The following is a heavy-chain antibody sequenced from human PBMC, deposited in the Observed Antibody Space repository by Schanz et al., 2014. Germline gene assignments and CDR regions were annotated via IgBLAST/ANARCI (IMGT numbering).Heavy chain of an antibody. CDR2: INPSSGTT. V-gene: IGHV1-46*03. J-gene: IGHJ4*02. D-gene: IGHD2-2*01. CDR1: GYTFTTYY. Sequence: QVQLVQSGAEVKKPGVSVKVSCKASGYTFTTYYIHWVRQAPGQGLEWMGKINPSSGTTRIAQNCQGRLTVTRYTSTSTVNMELSSLRSEDTAVYYYARGGFFDRTSFDSWGQGTLVTVS. CDR3: ARGGFFDRTSFDS.